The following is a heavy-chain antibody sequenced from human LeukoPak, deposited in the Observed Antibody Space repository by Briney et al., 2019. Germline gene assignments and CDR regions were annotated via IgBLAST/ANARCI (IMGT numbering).Heavy chain of an antibody. D-gene: IGHD3-10*01. V-gene: IGHV4-31*03. CDR3: ARTRPITMVRGGILFDP. CDR2: IYYSGST. CDR1: GGSISSGGYY. Sequence: PSETLSLTCSVSGGSISSGGYYWSCIRQPPGKGLEWIGCIYYSGSTYYNPSLKSRVTISVDTSKNQFSLKLSSVTAADTAVYYCARTRPITMVRGGILFDPWGQGTLVTVSS. J-gene: IGHJ5*02.